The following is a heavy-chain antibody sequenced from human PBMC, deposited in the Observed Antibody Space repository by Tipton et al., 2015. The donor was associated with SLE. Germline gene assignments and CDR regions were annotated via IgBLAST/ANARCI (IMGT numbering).Heavy chain of an antibody. D-gene: IGHD3-22*01. CDR3: ARGGYDSSGYYSDY. V-gene: IGHV4-31*03. J-gene: IGHJ4*02. CDR1: GGSISSSSYY. CDR2: IYYSGST. Sequence: TLSLTCTVSGGSISSSSYYWSWIRQHPGKGLEWIGYIYYSGSTYYNPSLKSRVTISVDTSKNQFSLKLSSVTAADTAVYYCARGGYDSSGYYSDYWGQGTLVTVSS.